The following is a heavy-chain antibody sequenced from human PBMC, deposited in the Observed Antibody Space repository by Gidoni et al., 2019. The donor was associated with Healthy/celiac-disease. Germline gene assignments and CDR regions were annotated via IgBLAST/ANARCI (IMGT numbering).Heavy chain of an antibody. V-gene: IGHV3-9*01. CDR1: GFPFADFA. Sequence: EVQLVESGGGLVQPGRSLRLSCAASGFPFADFAMHWVRQAPGKGLEWVSGISWNSGSIGYADSVKGRFTISRDNAKNSLYLQMNSLRAEDTALYYCAKAHFYDFWSGYCYYFDYWGQGTLVTVSS. J-gene: IGHJ4*02. CDR2: ISWNSGSI. CDR3: AKAHFYDFWSGYCYYFDY. D-gene: IGHD3-3*01.